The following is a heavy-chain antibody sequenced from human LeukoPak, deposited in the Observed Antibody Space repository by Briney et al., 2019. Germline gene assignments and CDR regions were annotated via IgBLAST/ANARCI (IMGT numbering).Heavy chain of an antibody. CDR3: AREWRYDSSGDYFDY. CDR2: IYYSGST. Sequence: SETLSLTCTVSGGSISSYYWSWIRQPPGKGLEWIGYIYYSGSTNYNPSLKSRVTISVDTFKNQFSLKLSSVTAADTAVYYCAREWRYDSSGDYFDYWGQGTLVTVSS. V-gene: IGHV4-59*01. D-gene: IGHD3-22*01. J-gene: IGHJ4*02. CDR1: GGSISSYY.